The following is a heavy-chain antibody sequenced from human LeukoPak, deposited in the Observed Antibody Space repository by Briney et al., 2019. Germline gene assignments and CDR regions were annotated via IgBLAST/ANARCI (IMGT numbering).Heavy chain of an antibody. J-gene: IGHJ5*02. V-gene: IGHV3-53*01. CDR2: IYSGGST. Sequence: PGGPLRLSCAASGFTVSRYYMSWVRQAPGKGLEWVSVIYSGGSTYYADSVKGRFTISRDNSKNSLYLQMNTLRVEDTAVYYCAREGAVSGENWFDPWGQGTLVTVSS. D-gene: IGHD6-13*01. CDR1: GFTVSRYY. CDR3: AREGAVSGENWFDP.